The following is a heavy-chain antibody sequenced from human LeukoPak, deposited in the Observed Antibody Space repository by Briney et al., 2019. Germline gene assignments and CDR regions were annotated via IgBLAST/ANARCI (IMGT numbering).Heavy chain of an antibody. CDR2: IYHSGST. CDR1: GGSISSTSSY. J-gene: IGHJ4*02. D-gene: IGHD3-16*02. CDR3: ARNRRDYVWGSYRKREFDY. Sequence: WETLSLTWTVAGGSISSTSSYWGWIRQPPGTGLEWIGSIYHSGSTYYNPSLKSAVTISVDTSNNQFSLKLSSVTAADTAVYYCARNRRDYVWGSYRKREFDYWGQGTLVTVSS. V-gene: IGHV4-39*07.